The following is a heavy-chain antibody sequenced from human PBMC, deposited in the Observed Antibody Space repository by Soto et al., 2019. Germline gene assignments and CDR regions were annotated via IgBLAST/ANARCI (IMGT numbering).Heavy chain of an antibody. Sequence: QVQLQQWGAGVLKPSETLSLTCAVYGGSFSGYYLPWVRQHPGKGLEWIGEINHSGSTNYIPSLESRVTMSVDTSKNQFSLKVTSVTAADTAVYYCARGEGQRASAGIIAYWGQGTLVTVSS. CDR2: INHSGST. CDR3: ARGEGQRASAGIIAY. D-gene: IGHD6-13*01. J-gene: IGHJ4*02. CDR1: GGSFSGYY. V-gene: IGHV4-34*01.